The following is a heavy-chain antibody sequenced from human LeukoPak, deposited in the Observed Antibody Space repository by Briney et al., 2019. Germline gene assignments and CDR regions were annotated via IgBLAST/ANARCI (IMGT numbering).Heavy chain of an antibody. J-gene: IGHJ3*02. Sequence: ASVKVSCKASGGTFSSYAISWVRQAPGQGLEWMGWINPNSGGTNYAQKFQGWVTMTRDTSISTAYMELSRLRSDDTAVYYCARRIFGVASPDAFDIWGQGTMVTVSS. D-gene: IGHD3-3*01. CDR3: ARRIFGVASPDAFDI. CDR2: INPNSGGT. V-gene: IGHV1-2*04. CDR1: GGTFSSYA.